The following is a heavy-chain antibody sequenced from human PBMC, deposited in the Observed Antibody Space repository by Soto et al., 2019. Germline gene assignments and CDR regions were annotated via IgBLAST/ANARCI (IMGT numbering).Heavy chain of an antibody. CDR2: VNSDGSGT. CDR1: GFTFSSHW. Sequence: GGSLRLSCAASGFTFSSHWMHWVRQAPGKGLVWVSRVNSDGSGTNYADSVKGRFTISRDNAKKTLDLQMNSLRAEDTAVYYCARGVSGGGLIAVVGAAIPPPGDSYGMDVWGQGITVTVSS. CDR3: ARGVSGGGLIAVVGAAIPPPGDSYGMDV. V-gene: IGHV3-74*01. J-gene: IGHJ6*02. D-gene: IGHD2-15*01.